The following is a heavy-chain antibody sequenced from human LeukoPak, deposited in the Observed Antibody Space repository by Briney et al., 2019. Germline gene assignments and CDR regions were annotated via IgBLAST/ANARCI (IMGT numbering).Heavy chain of an antibody. D-gene: IGHD1-26*01. Sequence: PGGSLRLSCVASGFTFSNAWMSWVRQAPGKGLEWVGRIKSKTDGGTTDYAAPVKGRFTISRDDSKNTLYLQMNSLKTEDTAVYYCTTGVGAYHFDYWGQGTLVTVSS. V-gene: IGHV3-15*01. CDR2: IKSKTDGGTT. J-gene: IGHJ4*02. CDR1: GFTFSNAW. CDR3: TTGVGAYHFDY.